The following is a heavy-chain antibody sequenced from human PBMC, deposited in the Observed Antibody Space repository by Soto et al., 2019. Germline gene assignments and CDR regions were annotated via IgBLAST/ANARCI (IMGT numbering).Heavy chain of an antibody. V-gene: IGHV3-23*01. CDR2: ISGSGGST. CDR3: AKVWDRELQLVRGVDY. J-gene: IGHJ4*02. CDR1: GFTFSSYA. Sequence: EVQLLESGGGFVQPGGSLRLSCAASGFTFSSYAMSWVRQAPGKGLEWVSAISGSGGSTYYADSVKGRFTISRDNSKNTLYLKMNSMRAEETAVYYCAKVWDRELQLVRGVDYWGQGTLVTVSS. D-gene: IGHD6-13*01.